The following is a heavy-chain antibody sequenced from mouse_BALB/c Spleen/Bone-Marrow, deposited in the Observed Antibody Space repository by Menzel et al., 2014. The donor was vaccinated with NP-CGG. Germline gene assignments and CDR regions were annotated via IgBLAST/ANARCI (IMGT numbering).Heavy chain of an antibody. CDR3: ARARWYDY. V-gene: IGHV1-22*01. D-gene: IGHD1-1*02. CDR1: GYSFTDYT. CDR2: FNPNNGGT. J-gene: IGHJ2*01. Sequence: VQLQQSGPELVKPGSSVKMSCKTSGYSFTDYTIHWVKQSHGKSLVWIGDFNPNNGGTDYNQKFQDKATLTVDKSSRTAFMEFRSLTFEDSAVYYCARARWYDYWGQGTTLTVSS.